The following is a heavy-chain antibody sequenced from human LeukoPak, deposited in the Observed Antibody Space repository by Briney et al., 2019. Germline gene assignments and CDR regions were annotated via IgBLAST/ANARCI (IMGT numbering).Heavy chain of an antibody. Sequence: GASVKVSCKASGYTLTGYYMHWVRQAPGQGLEWMGWINPNSGGTKYAQKFQGRVTMTRDTSISTAYMELSRLRSDDTAVYYCARTGSSSSYRFTGDYWGQGTLVTVSS. CDR3: ARTGSSSSYRFTGDY. J-gene: IGHJ4*02. CDR2: INPNSGGT. D-gene: IGHD2-15*01. V-gene: IGHV1-2*02. CDR1: GYTLTGYY.